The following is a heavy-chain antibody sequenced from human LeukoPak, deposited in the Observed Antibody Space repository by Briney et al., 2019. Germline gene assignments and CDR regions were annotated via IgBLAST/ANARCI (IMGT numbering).Heavy chain of an antibody. Sequence: GGSLRLSCAASGFTFSSYPMNWVGQAPGKGLEGMSYIRSNANTIYYADSVKGRFTISRDNAKNSLYLQMNSLRAEDTAVYYCARDSGYSFDVWGQGTMVTVSS. V-gene: IGHV3-48*01. CDR2: IRSNANTI. J-gene: IGHJ3*01. D-gene: IGHD3-22*01. CDR3: ARDSGYSFDV. CDR1: GFTFSSYP.